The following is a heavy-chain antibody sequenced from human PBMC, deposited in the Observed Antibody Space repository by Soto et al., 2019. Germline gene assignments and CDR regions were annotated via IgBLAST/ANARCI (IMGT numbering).Heavy chain of an antibody. CDR3: ARHPYRGGWYETLFDY. CDR2: IDPNDAYT. CDR1: GYSFTDNW. V-gene: IGHV5-10-1*01. Sequence: PGESLKISCKGSGYSFTDNWISWVRQMAGKGLEWMGRIDPNDAYTNYSPSFQGHVTISVDKSANTAYLQWSSLRASDTAIYYCARHPYRGGWYETLFDYWGQGTLVTVSS. D-gene: IGHD6-19*01. J-gene: IGHJ4*02.